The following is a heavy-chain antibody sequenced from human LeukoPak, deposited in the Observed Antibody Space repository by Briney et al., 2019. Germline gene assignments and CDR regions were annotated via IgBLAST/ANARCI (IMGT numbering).Heavy chain of an antibody. CDR1: GFTVSSTY. D-gene: IGHD3-22*01. V-gene: IGHV3-66*01. CDR2: IYSGDST. J-gene: IGHJ3*02. Sequence: GGSLRLSCAASGFTVSSTYMSWVRQAPGKGLEWVSVIYSGDSTYYADSVKGGLTIFRDNSKNTLYLQMNSLRVEDTAVYYCARAPYYYDTSGYYYNAFDIWGQGTMVTVSS. CDR3: ARAPYYYDTSGYYYNAFDI.